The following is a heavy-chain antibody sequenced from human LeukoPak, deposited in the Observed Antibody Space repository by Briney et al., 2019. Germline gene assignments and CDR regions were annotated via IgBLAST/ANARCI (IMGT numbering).Heavy chain of an antibody. V-gene: IGHV3-64D*09. D-gene: IGHD3-22*01. J-gene: IGHJ4*02. CDR1: GFTFSSYV. CDR2: VTGSGDST. CDR3: VTVDRSAYYYYY. Sequence: GGSLRLSCSASGFTFSSYVMHWVRQAPGKGLEFVSAVTGSGDSTWYADSAKGRFTISRDNSKSTLYLQMSSLRAEDTAVYYCVTVDRSAYYYYYWGQGTLVTVSS.